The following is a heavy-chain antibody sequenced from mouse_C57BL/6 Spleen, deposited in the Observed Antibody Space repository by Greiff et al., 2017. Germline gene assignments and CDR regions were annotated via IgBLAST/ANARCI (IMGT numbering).Heavy chain of an antibody. CDR2: IYPGSGST. CDR1: GYTFTSYW. D-gene: IGHD2-3*01. CDR3: ARASDGYYVDY. J-gene: IGHJ4*01. V-gene: IGHV1-55*01. Sequence: YLFNPFSSVNMSCKASGYTFTSYWITWVKQRPGQGLEWIGDIYPGSGSTNYNEKFKSKATLTVDTSSSTAYMQLSSLTSEDSAVYYCARASDGYYVDYWGQGTSVTVSS.